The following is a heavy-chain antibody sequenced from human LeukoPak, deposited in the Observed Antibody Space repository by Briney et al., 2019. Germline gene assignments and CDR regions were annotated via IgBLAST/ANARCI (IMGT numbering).Heavy chain of an antibody. CDR2: ISSSGSTI. D-gene: IGHD1-20*01. Sequence: PGGSLRLSCAASGFTFSDYYMSWIRQAPGKGLEWVSYISSSGSTIYYADSVKGRFTISRDDAKNSLYLQMNSLRAEDTAVYYCAKDIGNWNYFDYWGQGTLVTVSS. CDR3: AKDIGNWNYFDY. V-gene: IGHV3-11*04. J-gene: IGHJ4*02. CDR1: GFTFSDYY.